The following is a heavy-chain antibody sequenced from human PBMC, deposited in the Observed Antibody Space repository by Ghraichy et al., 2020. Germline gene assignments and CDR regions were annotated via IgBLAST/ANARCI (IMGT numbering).Heavy chain of an antibody. J-gene: IGHJ2*01. V-gene: IGHV3-23*01. CDR1: GFSFSSHG. Sequence: GESLNISCAASGFSFSSHGMTWVRQAPGKGPEWVSAISSRGDYTFYAESVKGRFTISRDNSKNTMYLQMNSLGAEDTAVYYCAKIGVIGLWYFGLWGRGTLVTFSS. D-gene: IGHD3-10*01. CDR2: ISSRGDYT. CDR3: AKIGVIGLWYFGL.